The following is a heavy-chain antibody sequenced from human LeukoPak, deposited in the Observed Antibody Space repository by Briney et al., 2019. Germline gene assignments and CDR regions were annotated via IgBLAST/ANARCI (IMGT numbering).Heavy chain of an antibody. CDR2: MNPNSGNT. D-gene: IGHD5-12*01. J-gene: IGHJ6*02. CDR3: ASGLIVATMQYYYYGMDV. V-gene: IGHV1-8*01. Sequence: ASVKVSCKASGYTVTSYDINWVRQAAGQGLEWMGWMNPNSGNTGYAQKFQGRVTMTRNTSISTAYMELSSLRSEDTAVYYCASGLIVATMQYYYYGMDVRGQGTTVTVSS. CDR1: GYTVTSYD.